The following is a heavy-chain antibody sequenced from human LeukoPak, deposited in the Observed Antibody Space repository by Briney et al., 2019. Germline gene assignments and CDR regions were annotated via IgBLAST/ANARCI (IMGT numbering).Heavy chain of an antibody. J-gene: IGHJ3*02. D-gene: IGHD5-18*01. Sequence: GGSLRLSCAASGFTFSSYWMSWVRQAPGKGLEWVANIKQDGSEKYYVDSVKGRFTISRDNAKNSLYLQMYSLRAEDTAVYYCARASGYSYGSDAFDIWGQGTMVTVSS. CDR3: ARASGYSYGSDAFDI. CDR2: IKQDGSEK. CDR1: GFTFSSYW. V-gene: IGHV3-7*01.